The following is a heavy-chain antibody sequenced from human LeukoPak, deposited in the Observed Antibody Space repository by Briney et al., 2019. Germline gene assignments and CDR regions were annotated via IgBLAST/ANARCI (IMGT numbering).Heavy chain of an antibody. J-gene: IGHJ2*01. D-gene: IGHD4-17*01. CDR3: ARRVTTGWYFDL. CDR2: ISSSSSYI. CDR1: GFTFSGSA. Sequence: GGSLRLSCAASGFTFSGSAMHWVRQAPGKGREWVSSISSSSSYIYYADSVKGRFTISRDNAKNSLYLQMNSLRAEDTAVYYCARRVTTGWYFDLWGRGTLVTVSS. V-gene: IGHV3-21*01.